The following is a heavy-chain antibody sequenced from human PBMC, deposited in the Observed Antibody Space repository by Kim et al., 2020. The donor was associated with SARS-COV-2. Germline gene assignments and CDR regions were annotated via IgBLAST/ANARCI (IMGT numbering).Heavy chain of an antibody. CDR3: AKGDCSSTSYYPREYYYGMDV. J-gene: IGHJ6*02. V-gene: IGHV3-43*01. CDR1: GFTFDDYT. D-gene: IGHD2-2*01. CDR2: ISWDGGST. Sequence: GGSLRLSCAASGFTFDDYTMHWVRQAPGKGLEWVSLISWDGGSTYYADSVKGRFTISRDNSKNSLYLQMNSLRTEDTALYYCAKGDCSSTSYYPREYYYGMDVWGQGTTVTVSS.